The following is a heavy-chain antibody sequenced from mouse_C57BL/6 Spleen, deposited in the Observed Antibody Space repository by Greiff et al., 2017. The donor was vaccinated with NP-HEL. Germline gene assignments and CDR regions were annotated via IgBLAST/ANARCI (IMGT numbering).Heavy chain of an antibody. V-gene: IGHV1-85*01. CDR3: ARGAYDYAMDY. D-gene: IGHD2-12*01. CDR1: GYTFTSYD. J-gene: IGHJ4*01. CDR2: IYPRDGST. Sequence: VQLQQSGPELVKPGASVKLSCKASGYTFTSYDINWVQQRPGQGLEWIGWIYPRDGSTKYNEKFKGKATLTVDTSSSTAYMELHSLTSEDSAVYFCARGAYDYAMDYWGQGTSVTVSS.